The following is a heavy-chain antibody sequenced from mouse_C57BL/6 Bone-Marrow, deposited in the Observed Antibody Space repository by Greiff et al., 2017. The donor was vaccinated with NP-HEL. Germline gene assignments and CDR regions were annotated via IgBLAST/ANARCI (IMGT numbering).Heavy chain of an antibody. CDR1: GYTFTSYW. CDR2: IHPYDSDT. CDR3: AIGGSTMVTPWYFDV. Sequence: QVQLQQPGAELVKPGASVKVSCKASGYTFTSYWMHWVKQRPGQGLEWIGRIHPYDSDTNYNQKFKGKATLTVDKSSSTAYMQLSSLTSEDSAVYYCAIGGSTMVTPWYFDVWGTGTTVTVSS. J-gene: IGHJ1*03. V-gene: IGHV1-74*01. D-gene: IGHD2-2*01.